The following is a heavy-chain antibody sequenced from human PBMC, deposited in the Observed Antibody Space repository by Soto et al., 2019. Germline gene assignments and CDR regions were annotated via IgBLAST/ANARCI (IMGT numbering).Heavy chain of an antibody. CDR3: ARGRCHWCYAGILKSYYYGMDV. J-gene: IGHJ6*02. CDR2: IWYDGSNK. CDR1: GFTFSSYG. D-gene: IGHD2-2*01. Sequence: QVQLVESGGGVVQPGRSLRLSCAASGFTFSSYGMHWVRQAPGKGMEWVAVIWYDGSNKYYADSVKGRFTISRDNSKNALYLQMNSLRAEDTAVYYCARGRCHWCYAGILKSYYYGMDVWGHWTTVTVSS. V-gene: IGHV3-33*01.